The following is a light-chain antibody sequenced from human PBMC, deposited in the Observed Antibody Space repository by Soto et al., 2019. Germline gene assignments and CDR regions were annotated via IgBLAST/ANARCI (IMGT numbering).Light chain of an antibody. CDR3: QQSSNWPT. Sequence: VFRESLSTVSLSPEERATLYCRASQSVSSNLAWYQQKPGQAPRLLISGASTRATGIAARFSGSGSGREFTLTISSLQSEDTALYYCQQSSNWPTFGQGTLLEIK. CDR1: QSVSSN. V-gene: IGKV3-15*01. CDR2: GAS. J-gene: IGKJ5*01.